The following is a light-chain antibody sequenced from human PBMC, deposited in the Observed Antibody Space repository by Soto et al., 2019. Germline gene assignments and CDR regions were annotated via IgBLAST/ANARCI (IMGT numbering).Light chain of an antibody. CDR2: GAS. J-gene: IGKJ4*01. Sequence: EIVMTQSPATLSVSPGESATLSCRARQSVSRNLAWSQQKPGQAPRLLIYGASTRAAGIPARFSGSGSGTEVTLTISSLQSEDFAGYYCQQYNNWPPVTFGGGTKVEIK. CDR1: QSVSRN. V-gene: IGKV3-15*01. CDR3: QQYNNWPPVT.